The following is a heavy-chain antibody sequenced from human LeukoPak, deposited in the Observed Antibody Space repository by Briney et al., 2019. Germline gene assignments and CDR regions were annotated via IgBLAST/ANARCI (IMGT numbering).Heavy chain of an antibody. CDR1: GFTFSSYW. Sequence: PGGSLRLSCAASGFTFSSYWMSWVRQAPGRGLEWVSAISRDGGDTFYADSVKGRFTISRDNSKNTVYLQMNSLRAEDTALYYCAKLGHTSGYYARHSDYWGQGTLVTVSS. J-gene: IGHJ4*02. CDR3: AKLGHTSGYYARHSDY. D-gene: IGHD3-22*01. CDR2: ISRDGGDT. V-gene: IGHV3-23*01.